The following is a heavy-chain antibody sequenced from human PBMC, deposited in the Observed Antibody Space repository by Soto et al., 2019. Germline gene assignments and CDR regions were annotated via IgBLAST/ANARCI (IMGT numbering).Heavy chain of an antibody. CDR1: GFTFSSYG. J-gene: IGHJ6*02. Sequence: QVQLVESGGGVVQPGRSLRLSCEASGFTFSSYGMHWVRQAPGKGLEWVAGISYDGSNKYYADSVKGRVTISRDNSKNTLYLQMNSLRAEDTAVYYCAKDQGDYGSNSYYYYGMDVWGQGTTVTVSS. CDR3: AKDQGDYGSNSYYYYGMDV. V-gene: IGHV3-30*18. D-gene: IGHD4-17*01. CDR2: ISYDGSNK.